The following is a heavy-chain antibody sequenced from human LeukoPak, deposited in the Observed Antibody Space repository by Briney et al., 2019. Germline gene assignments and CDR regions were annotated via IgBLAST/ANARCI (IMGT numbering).Heavy chain of an antibody. CDR2: IYYSGST. CDR3: ARTEYSYGWERFDP. Sequence: KPSETLSLTCTVSGGSISSGGYYWSWIRQHPGEGLEWIGYIYYSGSTYYNPSLKSRVTISVDTSKNQFSLKLSSVTAADTAVYYCARTEYSYGWERFDPWGQGTLVTVSS. CDR1: GGSISSGGYY. J-gene: IGHJ5*02. D-gene: IGHD5-18*01. V-gene: IGHV4-31*03.